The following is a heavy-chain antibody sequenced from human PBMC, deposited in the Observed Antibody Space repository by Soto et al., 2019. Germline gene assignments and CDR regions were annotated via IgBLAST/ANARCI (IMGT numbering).Heavy chain of an antibody. J-gene: IGHJ3*02. Sequence: ASVKVSCKASGYTFTSYDINWVRQATGQGLEWMGWMNPNSGNTGYAQKFQGRVTMTRNTSISTAYMELSSLRSEDTAVYYCARGRIMITFGGVILHDAFDIWGQGTMVTVSS. CDR1: GYTFTSYD. CDR3: ARGRIMITFGGVILHDAFDI. CDR2: MNPNSGNT. D-gene: IGHD3-16*02. V-gene: IGHV1-8*01.